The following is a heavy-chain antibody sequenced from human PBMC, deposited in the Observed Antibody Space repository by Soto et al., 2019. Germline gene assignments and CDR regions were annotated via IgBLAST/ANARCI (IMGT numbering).Heavy chain of an antibody. D-gene: IGHD3-10*01. J-gene: IGHJ5*02. CDR3: ARVGLKGVGWFDP. V-gene: IGHV4-59*01. CDR1: GGSISSYY. CDR2: IYYSGST. Sequence: QVQLQESGPGLVKPSETLSLTCTVSGGSISSYYWSWIRQPPGKGLEWIGYIYYSGSTNYNPSLKSRVTISVDTSKNQFSLKLSSVTAADTAVYYCARVGLKGVGWFDPWGHGTLVTVSS.